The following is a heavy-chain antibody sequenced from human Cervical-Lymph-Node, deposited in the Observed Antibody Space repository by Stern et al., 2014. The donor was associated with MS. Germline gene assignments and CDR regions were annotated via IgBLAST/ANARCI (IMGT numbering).Heavy chain of an antibody. J-gene: IGHJ4*02. CDR3: ARRDTHFDY. CDR1: GYNFASSW. V-gene: IGHV5-51*03. CDR2: IYPGESDT. Sequence: EEQLVQSGAEVKKPGESLRISCKGSGYNFASSWIGWVRRVPGKGLEWMGTIYPGESDTAYRPSFHGQVTISADTSISTAYLQWSSLKASDTAIYYCARRDTHFDYWGQGTLVTVSS.